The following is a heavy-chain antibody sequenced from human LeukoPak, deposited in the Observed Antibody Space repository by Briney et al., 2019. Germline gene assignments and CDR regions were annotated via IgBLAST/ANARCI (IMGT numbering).Heavy chain of an antibody. CDR1: GFAFNTYA. V-gene: IGHV3-23*01. J-gene: IGHJ5*02. CDR3: ATFRNYLSLGSCSSIACYNSQP. CDR2: ISYSGATT. D-gene: IGHD2-2*02. Sequence: GGSLRLSCAASGFAFNTYAMSRVRQVPGKGLEWVSVISYSGATTYYADSVRGRFTISRDNSKNTLYLQMNSLRAEDTAIYYCATFRNYLSLGSCSSIACYNSQPWGQGTAVTVSS.